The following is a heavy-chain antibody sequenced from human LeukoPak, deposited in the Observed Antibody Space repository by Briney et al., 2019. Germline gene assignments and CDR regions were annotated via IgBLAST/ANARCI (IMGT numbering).Heavy chain of an antibody. V-gene: IGHV4-59*10. D-gene: IGHD5-12*01. CDR2: IYTSGST. Sequence: SETLSLTCAVYGGSFSGYYWSWIRQPPGKGLEWIGRIYTSGSTNYNPSLKSRVTMSVDTSKNQFSLKLSSVTAADTAVYYCARGEGVATTHLYYYYYMDVWGKGTTVTVSS. CDR3: ARGEGVATTHLYYYYYMDV. J-gene: IGHJ6*03. CDR1: GGSFSGYY.